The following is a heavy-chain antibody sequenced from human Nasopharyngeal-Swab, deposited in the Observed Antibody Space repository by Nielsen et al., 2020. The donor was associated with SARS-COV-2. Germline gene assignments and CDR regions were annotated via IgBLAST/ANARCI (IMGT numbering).Heavy chain of an antibody. V-gene: IGHV3-53*01. CDR2: IYSGGST. CDR1: GFTVSSNY. J-gene: IGHJ4*02. Sequence: GGSLRLSCAASGFTVSSNYMSWVRQAPGKGLEWVSVIYSGGSTYYADSVKGRFTISRDNSKNTLYLQMNSLRAEDTAVYYCARGDGYSSGWYGLAGDYWGQGTLVTVSS. CDR3: ARGDGYSSGWYGLAGDY. D-gene: IGHD6-19*01.